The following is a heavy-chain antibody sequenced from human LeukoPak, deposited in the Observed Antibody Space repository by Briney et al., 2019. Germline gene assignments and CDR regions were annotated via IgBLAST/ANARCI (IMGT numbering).Heavy chain of an antibody. CDR3: ARVPARYSGSYYAGVVDY. CDR2: INHSGST. D-gene: IGHD1-26*01. V-gene: IGHV4-34*01. Sequence: PSETLSLTCAVYGGSFSGYYWSWLGQPPGKGVEGIGEINHSGSTNYNPSLKSRGTISVETSKNQFSLKLSSVTAADTAVYYCARVPARYSGSYYAGVVDYWGQGTLVTVSS. CDR1: GGSFSGYY. J-gene: IGHJ4*02.